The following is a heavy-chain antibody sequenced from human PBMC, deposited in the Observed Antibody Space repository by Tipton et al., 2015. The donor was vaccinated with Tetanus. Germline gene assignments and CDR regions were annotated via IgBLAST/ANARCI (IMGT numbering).Heavy chain of an antibody. CDR2: IYYSGST. V-gene: IGHV4-59*12. D-gene: IGHD3-16*02. Sequence: TLSLTCTVSGGSISSYYWSWIRQPPGKGLEWIGYIYYSGSTNYNPSLKSRVTISVDTSKNQFSLKLSSVTAADTAVYYCARGGDYVWGSYRFSTPYYGMDVWGQGTTVTVSS. J-gene: IGHJ6*02. CDR1: GGSISSYY. CDR3: ARGGDYVWGSYRFSTPYYGMDV.